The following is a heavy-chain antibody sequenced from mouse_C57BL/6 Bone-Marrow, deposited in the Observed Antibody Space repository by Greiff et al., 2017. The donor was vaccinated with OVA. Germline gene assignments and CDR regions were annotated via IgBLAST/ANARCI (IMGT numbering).Heavy chain of an antibody. D-gene: IGHD2-1*01. Sequence: QVQLQQPGAELVKPGASVKMSCKASGYTFTSYWITWVKQRPGQGLEWIGDIYPGSGSTNYNEKFKSKATLTVDTSSSKAYMQLRILTSEDSAVYYCAHGNCYYAMDYWGQGTSVTVSS. CDR2: IYPGSGST. V-gene: IGHV1-55*01. J-gene: IGHJ4*01. CDR3: AHGNCYYAMDY. CDR1: GYTFTSYW.